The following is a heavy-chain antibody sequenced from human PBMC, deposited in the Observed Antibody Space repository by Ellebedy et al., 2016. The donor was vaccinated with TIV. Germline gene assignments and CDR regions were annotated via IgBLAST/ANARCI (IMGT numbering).Heavy chain of an antibody. CDR1: GFTVRSKY. J-gene: IGHJ4*02. V-gene: IGHV3-53*01. Sequence: GGSLRLSCAVSGFTVRSKYMNWVRQAPGKGLEWVSLIYSTGDTYYADSVKGRFTVSRDNSQNTLYLQMTSLRVDDTAVYYCATTPDGVYGDTSAYWGRGTLVTVSS. CDR2: IYSTGDT. CDR3: ATTPDGVYGDTSAY. D-gene: IGHD4-17*01.